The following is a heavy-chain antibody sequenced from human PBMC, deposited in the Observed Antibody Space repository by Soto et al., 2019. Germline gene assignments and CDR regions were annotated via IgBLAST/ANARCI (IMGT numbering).Heavy chain of an antibody. Sequence: SVKVSCKASGFTFTSSAVQWVRQARGQRLEWIGWIVVGSGNTNYAQKFQERVTITRDMSTSTAYMELSSLRSEDTAVYYCAAEGQIDDAFDIWGQGTMVTVSS. CDR1: GFTFTSSA. CDR2: IVVGSGNT. CDR3: AAEGQIDDAFDI. V-gene: IGHV1-58*01. J-gene: IGHJ3*02.